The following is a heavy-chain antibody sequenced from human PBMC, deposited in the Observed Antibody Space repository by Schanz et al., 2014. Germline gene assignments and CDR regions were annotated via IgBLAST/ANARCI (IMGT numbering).Heavy chain of an antibody. CDR1: GFTFSNSP. CDR3: ARDKGGYPFDY. D-gene: IGHD3-22*01. CDR2: ISYDGSIT. Sequence: QVQLVESGGGVVQPGRSLRLSCAASGFTFSNSPLHWVRQAPGKGLDWVAVISYDGSITYYADSVKDRFTISRDNSKNIMFLQMNSLKTEDTAVYYCARDKGGYPFDYWGRGTLVTVSS. J-gene: IGHJ4*02. V-gene: IGHV3-30*04.